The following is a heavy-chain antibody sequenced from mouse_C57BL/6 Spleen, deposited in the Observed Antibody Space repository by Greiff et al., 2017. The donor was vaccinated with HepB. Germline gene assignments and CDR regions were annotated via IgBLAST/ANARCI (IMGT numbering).Heavy chain of an antibody. CDR1: GYTFTSYW. V-gene: IGHV1-50*01. CDR3: ARWDYGSSYGYFDY. Sequence: VQLQQSGAELVKPGASVKLSCKASGYTFTSYWMQWVKQRPGQGLEWIGEIDPSDSYTNYNQKFKGKATLTVDTSSSTAYIQLSSLTSEDSAVYYCARWDYGSSYGYFDYWGQGTTLTVSS. D-gene: IGHD1-1*01. J-gene: IGHJ2*01. CDR2: IDPSDSYT.